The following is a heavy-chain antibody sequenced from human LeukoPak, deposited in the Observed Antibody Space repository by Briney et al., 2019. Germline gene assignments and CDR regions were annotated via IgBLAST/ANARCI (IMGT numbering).Heavy chain of an antibody. V-gene: IGHV3-23*01. CDR1: GFTFSSKT. D-gene: IGHD6-19*01. CDR3: AKDSTSGWYWEFDY. Sequence: GGSLRLSCAASGFTFSSKTYWMHWVRQAPGKGLEWVSAISGSGGSTYYADSVKGRFTISRDNSKNTLYLQMNSLRAEDTAVYYCAKDSTSGWYWEFDYWGQGTLVTVSS. J-gene: IGHJ4*02. CDR2: ISGSGGST.